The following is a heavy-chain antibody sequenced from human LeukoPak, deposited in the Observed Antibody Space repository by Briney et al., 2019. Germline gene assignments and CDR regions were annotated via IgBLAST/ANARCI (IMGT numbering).Heavy chain of an antibody. Sequence: FETLCPSRTVSGGSITNYYCNWVRQPPGKGLEWIGYIYYNGSTKYNPSLKSRVTISVDTSKNQFSLKLSSVTAADTAVYYCSRDGPSSSGSYQNCCDPCGARDLVTVSS. CDR2: IYYNGST. CDR1: GGSITNYY. CDR3: SRDGPSSSGSYQNCCDP. V-gene: IGHV4-59*01. D-gene: IGHD1-26*01. J-gene: IGHJ5*02.